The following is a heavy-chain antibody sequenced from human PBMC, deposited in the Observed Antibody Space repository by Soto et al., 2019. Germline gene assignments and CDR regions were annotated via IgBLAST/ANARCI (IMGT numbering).Heavy chain of an antibody. CDR1: GYTFTGYY. CDR2: INPNSGGT. D-gene: IGHD3-3*02. J-gene: IGHJ6*02. V-gene: IGHV1-2*04. CDR3: ARGASGHHFWYVYHYYGMDF. Sequence: GASVKVSCKASGYTFTGYYMHWVRQAPGQGLEWMGWINPNSGGTNYAQKFQGWATMTRDTSISTAYMELSRLRSDDTAVYYCARGASGHHFWYVYHYYGMDFWGQGTTVTVSS.